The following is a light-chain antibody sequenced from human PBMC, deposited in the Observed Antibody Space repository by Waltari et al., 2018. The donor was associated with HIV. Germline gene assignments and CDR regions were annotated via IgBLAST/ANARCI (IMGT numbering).Light chain of an antibody. Sequence: FLLTQPHSVSESPGKTVTISCTRTSGNIATNLLQGYQQRPGSSPTTVIYEDNQGPSGVPDRFSGSIDSSSNSAALTISGLETDDEADYYCQSYDNNDVIFGGGTRLTVL. CDR2: EDN. J-gene: IGLJ2*01. CDR1: SGNIATNL. CDR3: QSYDNNDVI. V-gene: IGLV6-57*01.